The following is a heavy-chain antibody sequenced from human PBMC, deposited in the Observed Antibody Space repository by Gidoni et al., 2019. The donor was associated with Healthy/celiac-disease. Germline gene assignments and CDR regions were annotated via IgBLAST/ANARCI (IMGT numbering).Heavy chain of an antibody. Sequence: QVQLQESGPGLVKPSETLSLTCTVSGYSISSGYYWGWIRQPPGKGLEWIGSIYHSGSTYYNPSLKSRVTISVDTSKNQFSLKLSSVTAADTAVYYCARRIAAAGTETNWFDPWGQGTLVTVSS. CDR2: IYHSGST. V-gene: IGHV4-38-2*02. D-gene: IGHD6-13*01. CDR3: ARRIAAAGTETNWFDP. J-gene: IGHJ5*02. CDR1: GYSISSGYY.